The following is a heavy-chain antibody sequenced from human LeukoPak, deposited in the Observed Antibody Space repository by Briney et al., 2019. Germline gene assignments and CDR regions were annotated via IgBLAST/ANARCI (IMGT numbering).Heavy chain of an antibody. CDR2: IYSCGST. D-gene: IGHD6-13*01. V-gene: IGHV3-66*01. J-gene: IGHJ6*03. Sequence: GGSLRLSCAASGFTVSSNYMSWVRQAPGKGLEWVSVIYSCGSTYYADSVKGRFTISRDNSKNTLYLQMKSLRAEDMAAHDCARDRTGKQLSSRRDYYHMDVWGKGTTVTISS. CDR1: GFTVSSNY. CDR3: ARDRTGKQLSSRRDYYHMDV.